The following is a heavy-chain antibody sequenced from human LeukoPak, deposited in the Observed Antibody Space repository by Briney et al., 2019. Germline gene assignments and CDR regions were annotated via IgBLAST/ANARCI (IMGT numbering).Heavy chain of an antibody. CDR1: GFTFSSYS. CDR2: ISSSSSHI. V-gene: IGHV3-21*01. J-gene: IGHJ4*02. Sequence: GGSLRLSCAASGFTFSSYSMNWVRQAPGKGLEWVSCISSSSSHIYYADSVKGRFTIPRDNAKNSLYLQMNSLRAEDTAVYCCARDPAHIVATMTRISDYWGQGTLVTVSS. D-gene: IGHD5-12*01. CDR3: ARDPAHIVATMTRISDY.